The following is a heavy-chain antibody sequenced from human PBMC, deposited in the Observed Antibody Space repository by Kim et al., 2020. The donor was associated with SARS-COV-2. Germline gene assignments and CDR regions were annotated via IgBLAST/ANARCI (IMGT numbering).Heavy chain of an antibody. V-gene: IGHV3-30*18. CDR3: AKEDCSSTSCYWGAYYYYGMDV. J-gene: IGHJ6*02. Sequence: GGSLRLSCAASGFTFSSYGMHWVRQAPGKGLEWVAVISYDGSNKYYADSVKGRFTISRDNSKNTLYLQMNSLRAEDTAVYYCAKEDCSSTSCYWGAYYYYGMDVWGQGTTVTVSS. CDR2: ISYDGSNK. D-gene: IGHD2-2*01. CDR1: GFTFSSYG.